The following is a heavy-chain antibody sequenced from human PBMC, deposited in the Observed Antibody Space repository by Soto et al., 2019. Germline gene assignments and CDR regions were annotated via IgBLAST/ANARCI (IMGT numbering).Heavy chain of an antibody. CDR1: EFTFSEES. CDR2: ITGSSYK. V-gene: IGHV3-21*01. D-gene: IGHD2-15*01. Sequence: RGSLXLSCAVPEFTFSEESMHWVRRAPGKGLEWVSSITGSSYKNYADSVKGRFTVSRDNAKNPLYLQMNNLRPEYTAVYYCARIFGWGYCSCGACYETYYHPACLIDYWGQAALVTVSS. J-gene: IGHJ4*02. CDR3: ARIFGWGYCSCGACYETYYHPACLIDY.